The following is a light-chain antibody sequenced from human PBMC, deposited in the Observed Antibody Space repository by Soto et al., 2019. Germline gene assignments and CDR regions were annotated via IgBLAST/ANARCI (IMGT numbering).Light chain of an antibody. J-gene: IGKJ3*01. CDR1: QTMNSKY. Sequence: EIVLTQSPGTLSLPPGERAALSCRASQTMNSKYLAWYQQKPGQAPRLLIHGASSRATGIPDRFSGSGSGTDFTLTISRLQPEDFAVYYCQLYGSFFGPGTKVDVK. CDR3: QLYGSF. V-gene: IGKV3-20*01. CDR2: GAS.